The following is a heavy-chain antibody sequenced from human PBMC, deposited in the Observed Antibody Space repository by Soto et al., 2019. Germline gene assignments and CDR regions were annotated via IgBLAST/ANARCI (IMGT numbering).Heavy chain of an antibody. CDR1: GGSFSGYY. J-gene: IGHJ4*02. D-gene: IGHD5-18*01. V-gene: IGHV4-34*01. Sequence: SETLSLTCAVYGGSFSGYYWSWIRQPPGKGLEWIGEINHSGSTNYNPSLKSRVTISVDTSKNQFSLKLSSVTAADTAVYYCARVDTAMVFDYWGQGTLVTV. CDR2: INHSGST. CDR3: ARVDTAMVFDY.